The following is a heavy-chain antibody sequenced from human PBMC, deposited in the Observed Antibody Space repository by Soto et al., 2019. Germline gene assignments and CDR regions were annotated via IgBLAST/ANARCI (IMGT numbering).Heavy chain of an antibody. CDR2: IIPIFGTA. D-gene: IGHD3-10*01. CDR3: ARAYYYGSGTYYYYYMDV. Sequence: SVKVSCKASGGTFSSYAISWVRQAPGQGLEWMGGIIPIFGTANYAQKFQGRVTITADESTSTAYMELSSLRSEDTAVYYCARAYYYGSGTYYYYYMDVRAKRTPVTVSS. CDR1: GGTFSSYA. J-gene: IGHJ6*03. V-gene: IGHV1-69*13.